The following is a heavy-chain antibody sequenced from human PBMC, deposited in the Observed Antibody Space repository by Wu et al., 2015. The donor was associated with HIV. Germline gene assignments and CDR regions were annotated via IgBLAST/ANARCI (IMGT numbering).Heavy chain of an antibody. V-gene: IGHV1-2*02. CDR2: VSPNTGGT. CDR1: GYTFTSYD. CDR3: ARVGRSITGTTFDY. J-gene: IGHJ4*02. D-gene: IGHD1-7*01. Sequence: QVQLVQSGAEVKKPGASVKVSCKASGYTFTSYDINWVRQAPGRGLEWMGWVSPNTGGTNYAQKFQGRVTMTRDTSISTAYMELSRLRSDDTAVYYCARVGRSITGTTFDYWGQGTLVTVSS.